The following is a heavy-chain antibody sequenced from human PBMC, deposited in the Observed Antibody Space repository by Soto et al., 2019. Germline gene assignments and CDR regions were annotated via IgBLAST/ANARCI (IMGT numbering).Heavy chain of an antibody. CDR3: AAAGQWLVPAFDY. CDR1: GFTFTSSA. J-gene: IGHJ4*02. Sequence: SVKVSCKASGFTFTSSAVQWVRQARGQRLEWIGWIVVGSGNTNYAQKFQERVTITRDMSTSTAYMELSSLRSEDTAVYYCAAAGQWLVPAFDYWGQGTLVTVSS. D-gene: IGHD6-19*01. CDR2: IVVGSGNT. V-gene: IGHV1-58*01.